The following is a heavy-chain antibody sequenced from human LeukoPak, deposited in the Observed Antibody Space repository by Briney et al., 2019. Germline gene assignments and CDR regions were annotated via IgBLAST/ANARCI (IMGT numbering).Heavy chain of an antibody. CDR1: GFTFNTYA. J-gene: IGHJ4*02. V-gene: IGHV3-23*01. Sequence: PGGSLRLSCAASGFTFNTYAMSWVRQAPGKGLEWVSAISGSSGNTYYADSVKGRFTFSRDNSKNTLYLQMNSLRAEDTAVYYCARETTTVADYWGQGTLVTVSS. CDR2: ISGSSGNT. D-gene: IGHD4-23*01. CDR3: ARETTTVADY.